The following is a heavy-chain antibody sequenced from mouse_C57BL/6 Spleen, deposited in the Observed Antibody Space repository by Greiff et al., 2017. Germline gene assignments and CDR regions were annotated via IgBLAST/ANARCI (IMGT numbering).Heavy chain of an antibody. CDR3: ARDRGFTTVASYYGMDY. J-gene: IGHJ4*01. CDR1: GFTFSSYA. CDR2: ISDGGSYT. Sequence: EVQLVESGGGLVKPGGSLKLSCAASGFTFSSYAMSWVRQTPEKRLEWVATISDGGSYTYYPDNVKGRFPISRDNAKNNLYLQMSHLKSEDTAMYYCARDRGFTTVASYYGMDYWGQGTSVTVSS. V-gene: IGHV5-4*01. D-gene: IGHD1-1*01.